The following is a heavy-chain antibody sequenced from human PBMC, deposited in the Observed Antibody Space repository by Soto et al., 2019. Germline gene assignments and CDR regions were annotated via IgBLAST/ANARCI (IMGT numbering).Heavy chain of an antibody. Sequence: GGSLRLSCAASGFTFNSYAMHRVRQAQGKGLEWVAVISYEGSNKYYADSVKGRFTISRENSKNTLYLDMNGLRAEDTAVYYCAREFSARITMRVVGRDLDYWGQGTLVEVSS. CDR2: ISYEGSNK. CDR1: GFTFNSYA. J-gene: IGHJ4*02. D-gene: IGHD3-22*01. V-gene: IGHV3-30-3*01. CDR3: AREFSARITMRVVGRDLDY.